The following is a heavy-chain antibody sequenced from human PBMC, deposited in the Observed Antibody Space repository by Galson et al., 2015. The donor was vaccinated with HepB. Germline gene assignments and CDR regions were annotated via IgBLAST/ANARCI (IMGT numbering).Heavy chain of an antibody. CDR3: ARGPRGLRWFDT. D-gene: IGHD4-23*01. CDR1: SGAFSIGGYY. Sequence: TLSLTCVVSSGAFSIGGYYWSWIRQHPEKGLEWIGYIYNSGTTYYNPSLMTRATISIDTSKDQFSLILSSVAVADTAVYFCARGPRGLRWFDTWGQGTMVTVSS. V-gene: IGHV4-31*11. J-gene: IGHJ3*01. CDR2: IYNSGTT.